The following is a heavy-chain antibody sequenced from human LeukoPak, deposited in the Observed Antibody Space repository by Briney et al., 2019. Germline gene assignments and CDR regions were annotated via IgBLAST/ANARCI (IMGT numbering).Heavy chain of an antibody. CDR1: GYTLTELS. CDR3: ATRGSYQRVWNY. CDR2: FDPEDGET. J-gene: IGHJ4*02. V-gene: IGHV1-24*01. D-gene: IGHD1-26*01. Sequence: ASVKVSCKVSGYTLTELSMHWVRQAPGKGLEWMGGFDPEDGETIYAQKFQGRVTMTEDTSTDTAYMELSSLRSEDTAVYYCATRGSYQRVWNYWGQGTLVTVSS.